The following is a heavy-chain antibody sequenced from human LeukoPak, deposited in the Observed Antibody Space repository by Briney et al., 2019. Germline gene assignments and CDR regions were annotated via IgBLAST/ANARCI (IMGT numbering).Heavy chain of an antibody. J-gene: IGHJ5*02. CDR2: INHSGST. V-gene: IGHV4-39*07. Sequence: PSETLSLTCTVSGGSISSSSYYWGWIRQPPGKGLEWIGEINHSGSTNYNPSLKSRVTISVDTSKNQFSLKLSSVTAADTAVYYCARARMVRGVTLSFFTSRDNWFDPWGQGTLVTVSS. CDR1: GGSISSSSYY. D-gene: IGHD3-10*01. CDR3: ARARMVRGVTLSFFTSRDNWFDP.